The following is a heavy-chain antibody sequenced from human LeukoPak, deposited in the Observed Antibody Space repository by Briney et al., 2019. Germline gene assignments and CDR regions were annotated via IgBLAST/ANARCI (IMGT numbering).Heavy chain of an antibody. D-gene: IGHD2-15*01. V-gene: IGHV4-61*02. CDR1: GGSINSGNYY. J-gene: IGHJ3*02. CDR3: ARYLGYCSGGSCLQWAFGI. Sequence: SQTLSLTCTVSGGSINSGNYYWSWIRQPAGKGLEWIGRMYTSGSTNYNPSLKSRDSISVDTSKNQFSLKLTSVTAADTAVYYCARYLGYCSGGSCLQWAFGIWGQGTMVTVSS. CDR2: MYTSGST.